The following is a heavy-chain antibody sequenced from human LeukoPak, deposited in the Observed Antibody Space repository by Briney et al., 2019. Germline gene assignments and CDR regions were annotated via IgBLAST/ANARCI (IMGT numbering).Heavy chain of an antibody. CDR1: GFTFSSYA. CDR2: ISRSGGST. CDR3: AKKTTVTIFDY. J-gene: IGHJ4*02. V-gene: IGHV3-23*01. D-gene: IGHD4-17*01. Sequence: PGGSLRLSGAASGFTFSSYAMSWVRQSPGKGLDGVAAISRSGGSTCYTDSVKGRFTISRDNSKNTLYLKMNSLRAEDTAVYYCAKKTTVTIFDYWGQGTLVTVSS.